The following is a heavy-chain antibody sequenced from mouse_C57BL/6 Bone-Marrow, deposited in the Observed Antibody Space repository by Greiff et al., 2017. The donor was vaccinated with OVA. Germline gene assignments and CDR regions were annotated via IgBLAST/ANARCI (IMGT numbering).Heavy chain of an antibody. CDR1: GYTFTSYW. Sequence: QVQLKQPGAELVMPGASVKLSCKASGYTFTSYWMHWVKQRPGQGLEWIGEIDPSDSYTNYNQKFKGKSTLTVDKSSSTAYMQLSSLTSEDSAVYYCARSYYYGRSYAMDYWGQGTSVTVSS. V-gene: IGHV1-69*01. J-gene: IGHJ4*01. CDR3: ARSYYYGRSYAMDY. D-gene: IGHD1-1*01. CDR2: IDPSDSYT.